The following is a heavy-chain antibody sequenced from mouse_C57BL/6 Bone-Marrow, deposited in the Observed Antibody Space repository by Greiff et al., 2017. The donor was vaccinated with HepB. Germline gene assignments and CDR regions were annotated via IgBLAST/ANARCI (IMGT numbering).Heavy chain of an antibody. D-gene: IGHD1-1*01. CDR2: ISSGGSYT. V-gene: IGHV5-6*02. CDR3: ARRRGYYYGSSLYAMDY. Sequence: EVKLVESGGDLVKPGGSLKLSCAASGFTFSSYGMSWVRQTPDKRLEWVATISSGGSYTYYPDSVKGRFTISRDNAKNTLYLQMSSLKSEDTAMYYCARRRGYYYGSSLYAMDYWGQGTSVTVSS. CDR1: GFTFSSYG. J-gene: IGHJ4*01.